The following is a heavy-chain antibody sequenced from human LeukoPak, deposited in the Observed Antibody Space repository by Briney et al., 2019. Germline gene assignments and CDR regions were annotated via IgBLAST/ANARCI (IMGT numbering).Heavy chain of an antibody. CDR1: GGSISSNSYY. CDR3: ARGRSGRQDY. V-gene: IGHV4-39*01. Sequence: SETLSLTCAVPGGSISSNSYYWGWIRQPPGKGLEWLGSIYYSGSTYYNPPLKSRVTISVDTSKNQFSLKLSSVTAADTAVYYCARGRSGRQDYWGQGTLVTVSS. CDR2: IYYSGST. J-gene: IGHJ4*02. D-gene: IGHD3-10*01.